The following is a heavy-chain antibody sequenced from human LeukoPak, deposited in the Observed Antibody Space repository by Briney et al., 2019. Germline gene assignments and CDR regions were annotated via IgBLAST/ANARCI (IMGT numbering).Heavy chain of an antibody. Sequence: PSETLSLTCVVSGYSITSDSYWGWIRQPPGKGLEWIGSIYHSGSTYYNPSLKSRVTVSVDTSKSQFSLKLSSVTAADTAVYYCARYSVETTAQYSFDYWGQGTLVTVSS. J-gene: IGHJ4*02. CDR3: ARYSVETTAQYSFDY. CDR1: GYSITSDSY. CDR2: IYHSGST. D-gene: IGHD1-26*01. V-gene: IGHV4-38-2*01.